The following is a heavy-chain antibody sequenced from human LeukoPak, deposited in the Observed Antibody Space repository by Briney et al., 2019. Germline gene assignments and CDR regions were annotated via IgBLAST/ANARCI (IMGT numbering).Heavy chain of an antibody. Sequence: KAGDSLKISCRASGYTFANYWIGWVRQKPGKGLEWMGIIYPGDSHTRYSPFSQGQVTISADKSISTAYLQWSSLKASDTAMYYCARLYTTLTRSICGRLDSSGQGALVTVSS. J-gene: IGHJ5*01. V-gene: IGHV5-51*01. CDR3: ARLYTTLTRSICGRLDS. D-gene: IGHD3-3*02. CDR2: IYPGDSHT. CDR1: GYTFANYW.